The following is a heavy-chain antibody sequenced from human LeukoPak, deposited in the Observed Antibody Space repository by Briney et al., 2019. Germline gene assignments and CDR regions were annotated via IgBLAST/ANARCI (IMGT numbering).Heavy chain of an antibody. Sequence: SETLSLTCIVSGGSISSYYWSWIRQPPGEGLEWIGYIYYSGSTNYNPSLKSRVTISVDTSKNQFSLKLSSVTAADTAVYYCARDSSGWSPPRYFDLWGRGTLVTVSS. D-gene: IGHD6-19*01. CDR3: ARDSSGWSPPRYFDL. J-gene: IGHJ2*01. V-gene: IGHV4-59*01. CDR1: GGSISSYY. CDR2: IYYSGST.